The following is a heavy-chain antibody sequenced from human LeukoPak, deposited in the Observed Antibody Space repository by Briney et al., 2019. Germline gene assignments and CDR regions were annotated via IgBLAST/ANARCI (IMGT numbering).Heavy chain of an antibody. CDR2: IWYDGSNK. J-gene: IGHJ4*02. Sequence: GGSLRLSCAASGFTFSSYGMHWVRQAPGKGLEWVAVIWYDGSNKYYADSVKGRFTISRDNSKNTLYLQMNSLRAEDTAVYYCAKDGAYGDYEDYWGQGTLVTVSS. V-gene: IGHV3-30*02. CDR3: AKDGAYGDYEDY. CDR1: GFTFSSYG. D-gene: IGHD4-17*01.